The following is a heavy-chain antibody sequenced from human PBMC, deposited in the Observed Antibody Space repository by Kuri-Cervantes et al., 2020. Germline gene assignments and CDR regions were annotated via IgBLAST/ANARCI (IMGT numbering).Heavy chain of an antibody. CDR3: ARELAPQMYYYGSGSYIDY. D-gene: IGHD3-10*01. CDR2: IYYSGST. J-gene: IGHJ4*02. Sequence: WVRQPPGKGLEWIGSIYYSGSTYYKPSLKSRVTISVDTSKNQFSLKLSSVTAADTAVYYCARELAPQMYYYGSGSYIDYWGQGTLVTVSS. V-gene: IGHV4-39*07.